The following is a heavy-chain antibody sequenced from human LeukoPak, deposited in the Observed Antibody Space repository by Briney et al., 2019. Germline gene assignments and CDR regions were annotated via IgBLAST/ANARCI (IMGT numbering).Heavy chain of an antibody. CDR1: GFTFSSYA. J-gene: IGHJ4*02. D-gene: IGHD3-22*01. CDR2: ISGSGGST. CDR3: AKSSYYYGSSGYYDPKYYFDY. V-gene: IGHV3-23*01. Sequence: PGGSLRLSCAASGFTFSSYAMSWVRQAPGKGLEWVSAISGSGGSTYYADSVKGRFTISRDNSKNTLYLQMNSLRAEDTAVYYCAKSSYYYGSSGYYDPKYYFDYWGQGTLVTVSS.